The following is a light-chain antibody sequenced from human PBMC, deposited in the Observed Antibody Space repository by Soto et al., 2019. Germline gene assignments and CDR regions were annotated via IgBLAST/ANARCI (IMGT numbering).Light chain of an antibody. CDR1: SSDVGGYNY. V-gene: IGLV2-14*01. CDR3: SSYTRSSTLI. CDR2: EVR. J-gene: IGLJ1*01. Sequence: ALTQPASVSGSPGQSITISCTGTSSDVGGYNYVSWYRQHPGKAPKLMIYEVRNRPSGVSNRFSGSKSGNTASLTISGLQAEDEADYYCSSYTRSSTLIFGIGTKVTVL.